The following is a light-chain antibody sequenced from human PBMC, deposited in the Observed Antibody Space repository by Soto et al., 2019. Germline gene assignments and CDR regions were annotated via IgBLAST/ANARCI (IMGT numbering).Light chain of an antibody. CDR1: QGISSE. J-gene: IGKJ1*01. Sequence: IQVTQSPSSLSASVGDRVTITCRASQGISSELSWYQQKPGQAPKLLIYKASSLDSGVPSRFSGSGSGTEFTLTISSLQPDDFATYYCQQYNSYSKTFGQGTKVDIK. V-gene: IGKV1-5*03. CDR2: KAS. CDR3: QQYNSYSKT.